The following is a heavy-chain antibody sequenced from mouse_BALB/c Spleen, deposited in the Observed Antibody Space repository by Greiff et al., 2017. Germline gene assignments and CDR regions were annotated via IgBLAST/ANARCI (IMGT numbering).Heavy chain of an antibody. CDR2: INPGSSTI. CDR1: GFDFSRYW. D-gene: IGHD2-1*01. Sequence: EVKLLESGGGLVQPGGSLNLSCAASGFDFSRYWMSWARQAPGKGQEWIGEINPGSSTINYTPSLKDKFIISRDNAKNTLYLQMSKVRSEDTALYYCARQRAYGNNAMDYWGQGTSVTVSS. V-gene: IGHV4-2*02. CDR3: ARQRAYGNNAMDY. J-gene: IGHJ4*01.